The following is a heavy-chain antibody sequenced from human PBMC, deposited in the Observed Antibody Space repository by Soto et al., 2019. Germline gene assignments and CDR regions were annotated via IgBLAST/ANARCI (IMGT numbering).Heavy chain of an antibody. Sequence: PXGTLSLTFAFYGGSFSGYDLSWIRQPPGKGLEWIGEINHSGSTNYNPSLKSRVTISVDTSKNQFSLKLSSVTAADTAVYYCARGSNGAAGLHDAFDIWGQGTMVTVSS. CDR1: GGSFSGYD. V-gene: IGHV4-34*01. D-gene: IGHD6-13*01. J-gene: IGHJ3*02. CDR2: INHSGST. CDR3: ARGSNGAAGLHDAFDI.